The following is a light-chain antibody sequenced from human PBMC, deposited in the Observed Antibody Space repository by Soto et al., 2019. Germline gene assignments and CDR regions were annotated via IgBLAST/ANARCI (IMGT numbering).Light chain of an antibody. V-gene: IGKV2-28*01. J-gene: IGKJ1*01. CDR1: QSLLHSNGYNY. CDR2: LGS. CDR3: MQALLTPKT. Sequence: DIVMTQSPLSLPVTPGEPASISCRSSQSLLHSNGYNYLDWYLQKPGQSPQLLICLGSNRASGVPDRCSGSGSGTDFILKISRVEAEDVGVYYCMQALLTPKTFGQGTKVEIK.